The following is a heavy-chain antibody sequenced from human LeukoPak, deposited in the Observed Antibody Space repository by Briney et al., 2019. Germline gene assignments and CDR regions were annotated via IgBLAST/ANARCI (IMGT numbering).Heavy chain of an antibody. CDR3: AKDPGRYYYYMDV. J-gene: IGHJ6*03. V-gene: IGHV3-48*01. CDR2: ISGSAKNI. CDR1: GFTFNTYS. Sequence: GGSLRLSCAASGFTFNTYSMNWVRQAPGKGLEWVSHISGSAKNIYYADSVKGRFTISRDNAKNSLYLQMHSLRAEDTAVYYCAKDPGRYYYYMDVWGKGTTVTVSS.